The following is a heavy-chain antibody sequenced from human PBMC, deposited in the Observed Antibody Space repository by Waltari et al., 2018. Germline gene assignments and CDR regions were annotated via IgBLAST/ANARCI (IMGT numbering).Heavy chain of an antibody. CDR1: GGSISSSSYY. CDR3: ARSIAVAVLANWFDP. Sequence: QLQLQESGPGLVKPSETLSLTCTVSGGSISSSSYYWGWIRQPPGKGLEWIGSIYYSGSTYYNPALKSRVTISVDTSKNQFSLKLSSVTAADTAVYYCARSIAVAVLANWFDPWGQGTLVTVSS. CDR2: IYYSGST. V-gene: IGHV4-39*07. D-gene: IGHD6-19*01. J-gene: IGHJ5*02.